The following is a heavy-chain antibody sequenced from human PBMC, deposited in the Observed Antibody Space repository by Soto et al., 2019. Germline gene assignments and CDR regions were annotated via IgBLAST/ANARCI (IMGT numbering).Heavy chain of an antibody. J-gene: IGHJ6*02. CDR2: MNPNSGNT. Sequence: ASVKVSCKASGYTFTSYDINWVRQATGQGLEWMGWMNPNSGNTGYAQKFQGRVTMTRNTSISTAYMELSSLRSEDTALFYCARGYRHGYFYALDVWGQGTTVTVSS. V-gene: IGHV1-8*01. CDR1: GYTFTSYD. D-gene: IGHD5-18*01. CDR3: ARGYRHGYFYALDV.